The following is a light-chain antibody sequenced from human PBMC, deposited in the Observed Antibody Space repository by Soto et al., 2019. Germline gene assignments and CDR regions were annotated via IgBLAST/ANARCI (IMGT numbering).Light chain of an antibody. CDR1: SSDVGDYKF. CDR2: EVS. J-gene: IGLJ2*01. V-gene: IGLV2-8*01. CDR3: SSYAGNNNVV. Sequence: QSALTQPPSASGSPGQSVTISCTGTSSDVGDYKFVSWYQQHPGKAPKLLIYEVSGRPSGVPDRFSGSKSGNTASLTVSGLQAEDEADYYCSSYAGNNNVVFGGGTKLNVL.